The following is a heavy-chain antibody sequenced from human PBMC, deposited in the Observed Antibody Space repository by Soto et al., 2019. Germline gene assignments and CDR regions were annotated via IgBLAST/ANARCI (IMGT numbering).Heavy chain of an antibody. CDR3: AQGTTRTSILAY. CDR1: GVSLTTSGVS. J-gene: IGHJ4*02. D-gene: IGHD2-21*01. Sequence: QITLKESGPTLVKPTQTLTLTCTVSGVSLTTSGVSVGWIRQPPGKALEWLALIFWDDDKRYSPALKSRLTVTKDTSKNQVVLTLTNVDPVDTATYYCAQGTTRTSILAYWGQGIRVSVSS. V-gene: IGHV2-5*02. CDR2: IFWDDDK.